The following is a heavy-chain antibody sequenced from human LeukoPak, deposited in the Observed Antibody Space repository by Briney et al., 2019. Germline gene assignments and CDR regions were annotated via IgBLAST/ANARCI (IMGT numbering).Heavy chain of an antibody. Sequence: SETVSLTCSVSGDSISTYHWNWIRKPPGKGLEWIGYMQSSGNSKYNPSHRSRVTMFVDTSKSQVALILSSVTAADTAVYYCARDKQHSYGRYFDHWGQGALVTVSS. J-gene: IGHJ4*02. CDR2: MQSSGNS. D-gene: IGHD5-18*01. CDR3: ARDKQHSYGRYFDH. CDR1: GDSISTYH. V-gene: IGHV4-59*01.